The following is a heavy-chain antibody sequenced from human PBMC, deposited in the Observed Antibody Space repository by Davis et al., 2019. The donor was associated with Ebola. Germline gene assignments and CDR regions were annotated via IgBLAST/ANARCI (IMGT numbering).Heavy chain of an antibody. CDR2: INTFTGNT. CDR1: GYTFTKHV. Sequence: ASVKVSCKASGYTFTKHVITWVRQAPGQGLEWMGWINTFTGNTNYAQKIQGRVTLTTDTSTDTAYMELRSLRSDDTAVYYCATSPRYNFDNRLDFWGQGTLVTVSS. V-gene: IGHV1-18*01. CDR3: ATSPRYNFDNRLDF. J-gene: IGHJ4*02. D-gene: IGHD1-1*01.